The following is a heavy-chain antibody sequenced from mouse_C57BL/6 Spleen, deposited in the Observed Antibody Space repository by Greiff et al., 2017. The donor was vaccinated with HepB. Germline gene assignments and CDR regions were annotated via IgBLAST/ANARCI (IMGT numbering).Heavy chain of an antibody. CDR2: ISNLAYSI. CDR1: GFTFSDYG. Sequence: EVQGVESGGGLVQPGGSLKLSCAASGFTFSDYGMAWVRQAPRKGPEWVAFISNLAYSIYYADTVTGRFTISRENAKNTLYLEMSSLRSEDTAMYYCARLDMGNYSYYYAMEYWGQGTSVTVSS. J-gene: IGHJ4*01. D-gene: IGHD2-1*01. V-gene: IGHV5-15*01. CDR3: ARLDMGNYSYYYAMEY.